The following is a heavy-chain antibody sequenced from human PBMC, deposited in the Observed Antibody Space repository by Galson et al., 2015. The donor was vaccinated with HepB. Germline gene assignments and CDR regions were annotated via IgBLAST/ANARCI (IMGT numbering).Heavy chain of an antibody. J-gene: IGHJ1*01. CDR1: GFTFSSYG. D-gene: IGHD3-10*01. CDR2: IWYDGSNK. V-gene: IGHV3-33*08. Sequence: SLRLSCAASGFTFSSYGMHWVRQAPGKGLEWVAVIWYDGSNKYYADSVKGRFTISRDNSKNTLYLQMNSLRAEDTAVYYCASEFLFRGYFQHWGQGTLVTVSS. CDR3: ASEFLFRGYFQH.